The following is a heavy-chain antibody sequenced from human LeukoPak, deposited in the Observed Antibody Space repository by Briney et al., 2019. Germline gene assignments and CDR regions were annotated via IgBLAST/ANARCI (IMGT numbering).Heavy chain of an antibody. CDR3: ARDETVTTLVSYYYYGMDV. J-gene: IGHJ6*02. CDR2: IKQDGSEK. CDR1: GFTFSSYW. Sequence: GGSLRHSCAASGFTFSSYWMSWVRQAPGKGLEWVANIKQDGSEKYYVDSVKGRFTISRDNAKNSLYLQMNSLRAEDTAVYYCARDETVTTLVSYYYYGMDVWGQGTTVTVSS. V-gene: IGHV3-7*01. D-gene: IGHD4-23*01.